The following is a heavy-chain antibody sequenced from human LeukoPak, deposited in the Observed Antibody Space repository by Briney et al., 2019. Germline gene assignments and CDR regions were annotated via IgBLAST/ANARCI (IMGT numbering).Heavy chain of an antibody. CDR3: AREGRSSTMGY. CDR2: IYYSGSTNSGST. D-gene: IGHD2-2*01. J-gene: IGHJ4*02. V-gene: IGHV4-59*12. Sequence: PSETLSLTCTVSGGSIGSYYWSWIRQPPGKGLEWIGYIYYSGSTNSGSTNYNPSLKSRLTISVDTSKNQFSLNLSSVTAADTAVYYCAREGRSSTMGYWGQGTLVTVSS. CDR1: GGSIGSYY.